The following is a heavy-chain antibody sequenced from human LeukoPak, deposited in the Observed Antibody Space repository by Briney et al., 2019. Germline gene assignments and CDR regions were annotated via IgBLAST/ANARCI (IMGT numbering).Heavy chain of an antibody. J-gene: IGHJ1*01. V-gene: IGHV1-46*01. CDR2: INPSGGST. CDR3: ARDESTSILWW. CDR1: GYTFINYY. D-gene: IGHD2-21*01. Sequence: ASVKVSCKASGYTFINYYMHWVRQAPGQGLEWMGIINPSGGSTSYAQKFQGRITMTRDTSTSTVYMELSSLRSEDTAVYYCARDESTSILWWWGQGTLVTVSS.